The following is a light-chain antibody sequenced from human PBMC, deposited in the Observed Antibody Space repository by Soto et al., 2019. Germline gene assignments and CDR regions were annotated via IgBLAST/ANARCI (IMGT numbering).Light chain of an antibody. CDR2: AAS. CDR3: LQHNSYPLT. Sequence: DIQMTQSPSSLSASVGDRVTITCRASQGIGKDLGWYQQKPGKAPKRLMYAASSLQSGVPSRFSGSGSGTEFPLTISSLQPEDFATYDCLQHNSYPLTFGGGTKVEIK. J-gene: IGKJ4*01. CDR1: QGIGKD. V-gene: IGKV1-17*01.